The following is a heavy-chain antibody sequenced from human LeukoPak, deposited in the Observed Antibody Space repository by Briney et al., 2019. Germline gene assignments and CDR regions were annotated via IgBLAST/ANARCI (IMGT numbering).Heavy chain of an antibody. CDR1: GFSLSTSGVG. CDR3: ARTVTTTLGDY. CDR2: IYWDDDK. D-gene: IGHD4-17*01. J-gene: IGHJ4*02. Sequence: SGPTLVKPTQTLTLTCTFSGFSLSTSGVGVAWIRQPPGKALEWLALIYWDDDKRYSPSLKSRLTITKDTSKNQVVLTMTNMDPVDTATYYCARTVTTTLGDYWGQGTLVTVSS. V-gene: IGHV2-5*02.